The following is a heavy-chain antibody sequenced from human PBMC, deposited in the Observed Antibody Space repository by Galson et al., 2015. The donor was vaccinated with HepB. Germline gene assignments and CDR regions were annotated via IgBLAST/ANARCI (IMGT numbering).Heavy chain of an antibody. CDR1: GYTFTSYG. J-gene: IGHJ6*02. Sequence: SVKVSCKASGYTFTSYGISWVRQAPGQGLEWMGWISAYNGNTNYAQKLQGRVTMTTDTSTSTAYMELRSLRSDDTAVYYCARDLKKIGELWARSVARMDVWGQGTTVTVSS. V-gene: IGHV1-18*04. D-gene: IGHD3-10*01. CDR3: ARDLKKIGELWARSVARMDV. CDR2: ISAYNGNT.